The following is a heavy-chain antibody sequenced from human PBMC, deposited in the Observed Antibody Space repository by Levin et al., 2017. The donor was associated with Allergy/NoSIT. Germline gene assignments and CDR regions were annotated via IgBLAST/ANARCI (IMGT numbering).Heavy chain of an antibody. J-gene: IGHJ6*02. D-gene: IGHD3-3*01. CDR3: ARHRPDRITIFGVVTAMDV. CDR2: IYSIGST. Sequence: SQTLSLTCTVSGDYISTNYWSWIRQTAGRGLEWIGLIYSIGSTNYNPSLKSRVSMSLDTSNNQFSLKLSSVTAADTAVYYCARHRPDRITIFGVVTAMDVWGQGTTVTVSS. V-gene: IGHV4-4*07. CDR1: GDYISTNY.